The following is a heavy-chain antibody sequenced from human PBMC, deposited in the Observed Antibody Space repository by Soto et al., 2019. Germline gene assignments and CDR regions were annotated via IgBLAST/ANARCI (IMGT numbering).Heavy chain of an antibody. D-gene: IGHD5-12*01. CDR2: MNPNTGNT. CDR1: GYTCTTCD. V-gene: IGHV1-8*01. J-gene: IGHJ6*02. Sequence: ASVKVSCKASGYTCTTCDINWVRQATGQGLEWMGWMNPNTGNTGYAQKFQGRVTMTRNTSINTAYMELSSLISEDTAVYYCAREMASNYYYYGMDVWGQGTTVTVSS. CDR3: AREMASNYYYYGMDV.